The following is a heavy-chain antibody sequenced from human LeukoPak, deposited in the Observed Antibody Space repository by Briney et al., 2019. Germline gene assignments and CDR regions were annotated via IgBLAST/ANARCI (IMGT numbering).Heavy chain of an antibody. Sequence: PGGSLRLSCSTSGFTFSGFHTNWLRQAPGMGLEHVAWISSIDSTTYYAYSVVGRFTISRDNDKDLLYLQMDSLREDDTAVYYCARDPHAGIFDSWGQGTLVTVSS. J-gene: IGHJ4*02. V-gene: IGHV3-48*02. CDR1: GFTFSGFH. CDR2: ISSIDSTT. CDR3: ARDPHAGIFDS.